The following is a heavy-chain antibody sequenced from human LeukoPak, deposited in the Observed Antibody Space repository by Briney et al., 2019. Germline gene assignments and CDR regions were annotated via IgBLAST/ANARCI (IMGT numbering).Heavy chain of an antibody. D-gene: IGHD6-13*01. CDR3: TRRNPYSGSWYDGFDY. Sequence: GASVKVSCKASGYTFTSYDTNWVRQATGQGREWMGWRNPNSGNTGYAQKFQGRDTMTRNTSISTAYMELSSLRSEDTAVYYCTRRNPYSGSWYDGFDYWGQGNLVTVSS. J-gene: IGHJ4*02. V-gene: IGHV1-8*01. CDR2: RNPNSGNT. CDR1: GYTFTSYD.